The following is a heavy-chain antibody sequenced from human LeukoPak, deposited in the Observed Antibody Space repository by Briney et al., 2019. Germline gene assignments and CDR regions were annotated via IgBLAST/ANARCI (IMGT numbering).Heavy chain of an antibody. CDR2: IYYSGST. CDR1: GGSISSISYY. Sequence: SETLPLTCTVSGGSISSISYYWGWIRQPPGKGLEWIGSIYYSGSTYYNPSLKSRVTISVDTSKNQFSLKLSSVTAADTAVYYCARTQEYQLLLNYYYYGMDVWGQGTTVTVSS. V-gene: IGHV4-39*01. CDR3: ARTQEYQLLLNYYYYGMDV. D-gene: IGHD2-2*01. J-gene: IGHJ6*02.